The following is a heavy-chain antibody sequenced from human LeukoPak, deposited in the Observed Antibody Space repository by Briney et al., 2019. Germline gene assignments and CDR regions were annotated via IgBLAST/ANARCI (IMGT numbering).Heavy chain of an antibody. J-gene: IGHJ6*03. D-gene: IGHD6-13*01. V-gene: IGHV3-21*01. CDR3: ARVAAGAEAHTLHYHYMDV. CDR1: GFTFSIYS. CDR2: ISSTSIYT. Sequence: GGSLRLSCAASGFTFSIYSMSWVRQAPGKGLEWVSPISSTSIYTYYADSVRGRFTISRDNAEKSLYLQINSLGVEDTAVYSCARVAAGAEAHTLHYHYMDVWGKGTTVTVSS.